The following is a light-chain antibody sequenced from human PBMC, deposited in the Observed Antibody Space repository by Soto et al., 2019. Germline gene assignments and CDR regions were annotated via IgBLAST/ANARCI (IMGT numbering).Light chain of an antibody. CDR1: QSVSRK. J-gene: IGKJ1*01. CDR2: GAS. V-gene: IGKV3-15*01. CDR3: QQYDKWPRT. Sequence: EIVMTQSLATLSVSPEERATLSCRASQSVSRKLAWYQQTRGQAPRLLIYGASTRATGVPARFSGSGSGTEFTLTISNLQSEDFAVYHCQQYDKWPRTFGQGAKVDIK.